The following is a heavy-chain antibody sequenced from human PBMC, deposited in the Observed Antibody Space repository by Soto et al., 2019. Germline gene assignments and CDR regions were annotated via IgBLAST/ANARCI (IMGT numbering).Heavy chain of an antibody. CDR3: ARVVRGTAPPVVDAFDL. CDR2: MSHSGGS. D-gene: IGHD2-15*01. Sequence: QVQLQQWGAGLLKPSETLSLTCAVYGGFVSSGSYYWSWIRQPPGRGLVWIGEMSHSGGSHFNPSLKRRVTISVDTSKDQFSLKMGSVTVADTPLYYCARVVRGTAPPVVDAFDLWGPRTKGTVSS. V-gene: IGHV4-34*01. J-gene: IGHJ3*01. CDR1: GGFVSSGSYY.